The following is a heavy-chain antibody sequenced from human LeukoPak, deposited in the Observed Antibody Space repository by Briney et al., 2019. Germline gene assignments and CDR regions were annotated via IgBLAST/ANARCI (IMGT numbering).Heavy chain of an antibody. CDR3: AKDNSPYYYDSSGYRLDY. CDR2: IGTAGDT. Sequence: PGGSLRLSCAASGFTFSSYDMHWVRQATGKGLEWVSAIGTAGDTYYPGSVKGRFTISRENAKNSLYLQMNSLRAEDTALYYCAKDNSPYYYDSSGYRLDYWGQGTLVTVSS. D-gene: IGHD3-22*01. V-gene: IGHV3-13*01. CDR1: GFTFSSYD. J-gene: IGHJ4*02.